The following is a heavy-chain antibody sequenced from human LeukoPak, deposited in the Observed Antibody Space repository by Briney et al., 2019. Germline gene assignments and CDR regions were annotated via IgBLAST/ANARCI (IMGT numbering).Heavy chain of an antibody. CDR1: GGSISSSNW. Sequence: SETLSLTCGVSGGSISSSNWWSWVRQPPGKGLEWIGEIYHSGTTNYNPSLKSRVTISVDKSKNQFSLKLSSVTAADTAVYYCARRARVAAALFDYWGQGTLVTVSS. CDR3: ARRARVAAALFDY. J-gene: IGHJ4*02. V-gene: IGHV4-4*02. CDR2: IYHSGTT. D-gene: IGHD6-13*01.